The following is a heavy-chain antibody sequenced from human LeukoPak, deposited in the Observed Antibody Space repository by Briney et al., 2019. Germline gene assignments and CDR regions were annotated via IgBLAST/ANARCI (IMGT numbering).Heavy chain of an antibody. J-gene: IGHJ6*03. Sequence: ASVKVSCKASGYTFTGYYMHWVRQAPGQGLEWMGRINPNSGGTNYAQKFQGRVPMTRDTSISTAYMELSRLRSDDTAVYYCARDRRTVTKGNYYYYMDVWGKGTTVTVSS. CDR3: ARDRRTVTKGNYYYYMDV. CDR2: INPNSGGT. CDR1: GYTFTGYY. D-gene: IGHD4-11*01. V-gene: IGHV1-2*06.